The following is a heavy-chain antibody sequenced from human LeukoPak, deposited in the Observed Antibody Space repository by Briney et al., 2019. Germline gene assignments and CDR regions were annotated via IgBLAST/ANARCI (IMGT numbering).Heavy chain of an antibody. CDR1: GGSISSGDYY. CDR2: MYYSGST. D-gene: IGHD3-22*01. J-gene: IGHJ5*02. CDR3: ARPYYYDSRIDP. Sequence: SETLSLTCTVSGGSISSGDYYWSWIRQPPGKGLEWIAYMYYSGSTYYNPSRKSRVTMAADTSKNQLSLKLSSVTAADTAVYYCARPYYYDSRIDPWGQGILVTVSS. V-gene: IGHV4-30-4*01.